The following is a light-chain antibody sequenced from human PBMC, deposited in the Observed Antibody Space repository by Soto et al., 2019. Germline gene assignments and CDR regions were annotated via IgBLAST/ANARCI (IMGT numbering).Light chain of an antibody. CDR2: SAS. V-gene: IGKV3-15*01. CDR3: HRYNIWPHT. Sequence: MSQSPATLSVSPGETATLSCRASEGIPIHVAWYQQKPGQAPRLLIYSASTRATGVPARFSGSGSGTDFTLTISGLQSEDSAVYYCHRYNIWPHTFCQGGKVDNK. J-gene: IGKJ2*01. CDR1: EGIPIH.